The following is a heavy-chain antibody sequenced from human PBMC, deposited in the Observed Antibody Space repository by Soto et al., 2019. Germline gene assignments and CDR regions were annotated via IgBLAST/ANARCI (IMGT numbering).Heavy chain of an antibody. Sequence: SGKVCCKSSGGAFSSYAISLVRQAPGQGLEWIAAIIPVFGTANYAHKFQGRVAVTAYESTSTAYMELSSLRSEETAVYFCASSRITVFGVPPMATYNHYAVDVWGQGTTVTVSS. CDR2: IIPVFGTA. J-gene: IGHJ6*02. V-gene: IGHV1-69*13. CDR1: GGAFSSYA. D-gene: IGHD3-3*01. CDR3: ASSRITVFGVPPMATYNHYAVDV.